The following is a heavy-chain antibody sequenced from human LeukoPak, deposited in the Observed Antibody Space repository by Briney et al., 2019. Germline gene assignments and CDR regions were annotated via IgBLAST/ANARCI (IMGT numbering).Heavy chain of an antibody. J-gene: IGHJ6*02. CDR2: INSDGSAT. CDR3: ASDSPYYGMDV. Sequence: GGSLRLSCAASGFPFSSYWMHWVRQVPGRGLLWVSRINSDGSATIYADSVRGRFTISRDNAKNTLYLQMSGLRVEDTAVYHCASDSPYYGMDVWGQGTTVTVSS. V-gene: IGHV3-74*01. CDR1: GFPFSSYW.